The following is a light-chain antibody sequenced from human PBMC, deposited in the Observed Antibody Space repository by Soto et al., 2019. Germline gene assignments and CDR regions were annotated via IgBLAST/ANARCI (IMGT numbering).Light chain of an antibody. CDR2: DVS. J-gene: IGKJ4*01. V-gene: IGKV3-20*01. CDR3: QQYNSYSVT. Sequence: DIVLTQSPGTLSLSPGERATLSCRSSQSVSSNYLAWYQQKPDQAPRLVIYDVSGRATGIPDRFSGSGSGTDFTLTISRLEPEDFATYYCQQYNSYSVTFGGGTKVEIK. CDR1: QSVSSNY.